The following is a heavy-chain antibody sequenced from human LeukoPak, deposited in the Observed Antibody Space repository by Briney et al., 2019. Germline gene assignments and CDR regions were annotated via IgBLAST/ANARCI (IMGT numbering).Heavy chain of an antibody. Sequence: GGSLRLSCAASGFTFSTYAMNWVRQAPGKGLEWVSYISSSGSTIYYADSVKGRFTISRDNAKNSLYLQMNSLRAEDTAIYYCARDAVAGYFDYWGQGTLATVSS. CDR3: ARDAVAGYFDY. J-gene: IGHJ4*02. V-gene: IGHV3-48*03. D-gene: IGHD6-19*01. CDR1: GFTFSTYA. CDR2: ISSSGSTI.